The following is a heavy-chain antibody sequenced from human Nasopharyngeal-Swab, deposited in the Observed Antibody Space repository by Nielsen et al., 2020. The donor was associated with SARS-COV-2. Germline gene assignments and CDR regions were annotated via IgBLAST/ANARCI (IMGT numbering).Heavy chain of an antibody. CDR1: GYTLTDYF. CDR3: VRDDGDVPGITGSGPPGGF. V-gene: IGHV1-2*06. J-gene: IGHJ4*01. Sequence: ASVKVSCKASGYTLTDYFMHWVRQAPGQGLEGMGRINTNSGDTKYAEIFRDRVTVTRDTSITTVYMELSSLRSDETAVYYCVRDDGDVPGITGSGPPGGFWGQGALVIVSS. D-gene: IGHD3-10*01. CDR2: INTNSGDT.